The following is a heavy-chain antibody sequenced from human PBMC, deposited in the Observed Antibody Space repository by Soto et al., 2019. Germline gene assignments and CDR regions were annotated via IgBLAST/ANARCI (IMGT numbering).Heavy chain of an antibody. D-gene: IGHD1-1*01. Sequence: QVQLQQWGAGLLKPSETLSLTCAVYGGSFSGYYWSWIRQPPGKGLEWIGEINHSGSTNYNPSLKSRVTISVDTSKHQFSLKLSSVTAADTAVYYCARDWNYYGMDVWGQGTTVTVSS. V-gene: IGHV4-34*01. CDR3: ARDWNYYGMDV. CDR1: GGSFSGYY. CDR2: INHSGST. J-gene: IGHJ6*02.